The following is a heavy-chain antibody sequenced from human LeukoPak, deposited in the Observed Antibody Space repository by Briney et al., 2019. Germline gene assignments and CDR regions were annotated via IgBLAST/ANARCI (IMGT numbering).Heavy chain of an antibody. V-gene: IGHV3-23*01. D-gene: IGHD1-26*01. Sequence: GGSLRLSCVASGFTFSSYAMSWVRQAPGKGLEWVSAISGSGVTTHYAGSVKGRFSISRDNSKSTLYLQMNSLRAEDTALYYCAKKVVVGATSPYSDFQDWGQGTLVTVSS. CDR1: GFTFSSYA. J-gene: IGHJ1*01. CDR2: ISGSGVTT. CDR3: AKKVVVGATSPYSDFQD.